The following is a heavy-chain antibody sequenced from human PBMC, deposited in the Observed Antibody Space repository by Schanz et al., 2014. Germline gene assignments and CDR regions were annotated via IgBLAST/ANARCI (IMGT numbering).Heavy chain of an antibody. CDR1: GYSISSDYY. J-gene: IGHJ4*02. V-gene: IGHV4-38-2*02. D-gene: IGHD3-3*01. CDR3: ARGGDDSWSGYYQFAY. CDR2: ISHTGNT. Sequence: QVQLQESGPGLVKPSETLSLTCSVSGYSISSDYYWGWIRQFPGGGLEWIGSISHTGNTYYHPSLLSRVTITLDPPKNQFSLKLSSVTAADTAVYYCARGGDDSWSGYYQFAYWGQGILVTVSS.